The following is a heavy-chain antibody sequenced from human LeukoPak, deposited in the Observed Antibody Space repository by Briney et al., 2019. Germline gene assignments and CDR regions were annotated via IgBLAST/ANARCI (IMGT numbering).Heavy chain of an antibody. CDR2: ISGSGGGT. CDR3: AKAHGNSGKAIVGAQ. D-gene: IGHD1-26*01. Sequence: GGSLRLSCAASGFTFSSYAMSWVRQAPGKGLEWVSAISGSGGGTYYADSVKGRFTITRDNSKNTLYLQMNSLKAEDTAVYYWAKAHGNSGKAIVGAQWGQGTLVTVSS. J-gene: IGHJ4*02. V-gene: IGHV3-23*01. CDR1: GFTFSSYA.